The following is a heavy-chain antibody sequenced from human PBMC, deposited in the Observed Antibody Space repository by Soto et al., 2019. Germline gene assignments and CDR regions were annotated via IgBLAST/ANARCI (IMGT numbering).Heavy chain of an antibody. CDR2: IVVGSGNT. J-gene: IGHJ6*02. D-gene: IGHD3-10*01. CDR3: AADLVRAGLLWFGDPSNYYYGMDV. Sequence: QMQLVQSGPEVKKPGTSVKVSCKASGFTFTSSAMQWVRQARGQRLEWIGWIVVGSGNTNYAQKFQERGTITRDMSTSTAYMELSSLRSEDTAVYYCAADLVRAGLLWFGDPSNYYYGMDVWGQGTTVTVSS. CDR1: GFTFTSSA. V-gene: IGHV1-58*02.